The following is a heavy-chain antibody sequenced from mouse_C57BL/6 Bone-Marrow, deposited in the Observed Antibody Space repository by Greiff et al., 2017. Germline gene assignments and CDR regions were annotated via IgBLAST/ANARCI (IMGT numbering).Heavy chain of an antibody. J-gene: IGHJ1*03. CDR2: LNPSSGYT. CDR3: ARLGWLLRYFDV. CDR1: GYTFTSYW. Sequence: VKLQESGAELAKPGASVTLSCKASGYTFTSYWMHWVKQWPGQGLEWIGYLNPSSGYTKYNQKFKDKATLTADKSSSTAYRQLGSLTYEDSAVYYCARLGWLLRYFDVWGTGTAINVAS. V-gene: IGHV1-7*01. D-gene: IGHD2-3*01.